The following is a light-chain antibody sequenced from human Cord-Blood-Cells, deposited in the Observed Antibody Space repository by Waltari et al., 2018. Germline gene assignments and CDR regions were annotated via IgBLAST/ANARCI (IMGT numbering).Light chain of an antibody. J-gene: IGKJ1*01. V-gene: IGKV1-39*01. CDR2: AAS. Sequence: DIQMTQSPSSLSASVGDRVTITCRASQSISSYLNWYQQKPGKAPKHLIYAASNLQSGVPSRFSGSESGTDFTLNFSSLQPEDVATYYSQQSYSTPQTFCQGTKVEIK. CDR1: QSISSY. CDR3: QQSYSTPQT.